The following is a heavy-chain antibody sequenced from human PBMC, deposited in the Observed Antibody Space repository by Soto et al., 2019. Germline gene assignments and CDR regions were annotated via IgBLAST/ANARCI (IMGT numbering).Heavy chain of an antibody. D-gene: IGHD2-2*01. CDR3: EKDISRCGKYQPMDV. CDR2: ISWDGGST. J-gene: IGHJ6*02. Sequence: PGGSLRLSCAASGFTFDDYTMHWVRQAPGKGLEWVSLISWDGGSTYYADSVKGRFTISRDNSKNSLYLQMNSLRTEDTALYYCEKDISRCGKYQPMDVWGQGPTVTVYS. CDR1: GFTFDDYT. V-gene: IGHV3-43*01.